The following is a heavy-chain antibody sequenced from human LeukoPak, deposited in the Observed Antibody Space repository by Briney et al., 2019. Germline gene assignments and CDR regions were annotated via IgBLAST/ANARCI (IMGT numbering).Heavy chain of an antibody. V-gene: IGHV1-2*06. J-gene: IGHJ6*03. D-gene: IGHD2-15*01. CDR2: INPNSGGT. CDR1: GYTFTGYY. Sequence: GASVKVSCKASGYTFTGYYMHWVRQAPGQGLEWMGRINPNSGGTNYAQKFQGRVTMARDTSISTAYMELSRLRSDDTAVYYCAGGDIGYCSGGSCYSLYYYYMDVWGKGTTVTVSS. CDR3: AGGDIGYCSGGSCYSLYYYYMDV.